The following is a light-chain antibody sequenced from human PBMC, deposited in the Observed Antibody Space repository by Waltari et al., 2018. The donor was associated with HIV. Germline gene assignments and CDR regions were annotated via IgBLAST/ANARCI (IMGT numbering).Light chain of an antibody. CDR3: QQYYSYPYT. V-gene: IGKV1-8*01. Sequence: AIRMTLSPSSFSASPGDRVTITCRASQGISSYLAWYQQKPGKAPKLLIYAASTLQSGVPSRFSGSGSGTDFTLTISCLQSEDFATYYCQQYYSYPYTFGQGTKLEV. CDR1: QGISSY. CDR2: AAS. J-gene: IGKJ2*01.